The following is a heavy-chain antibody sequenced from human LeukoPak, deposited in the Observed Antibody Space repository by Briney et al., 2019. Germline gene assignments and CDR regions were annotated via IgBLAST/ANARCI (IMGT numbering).Heavy chain of an antibody. J-gene: IGHJ4*02. CDR1: GFTFSSNW. V-gene: IGHV3-7*01. CDR2: IKQDGSEK. Sequence: GGSLTLSCGVSGFTFSSNWMSWVRQAPGKGLEWVANIKQDGSEKYYVDSVKGRFTISRDNAKNSLFLQMNSLRAEDTAVYYCARDGPPLLWCGEGYFDYWGQGTLVTVSS. CDR3: ARDGPPLLWCGEGYFDY. D-gene: IGHD3-10*01.